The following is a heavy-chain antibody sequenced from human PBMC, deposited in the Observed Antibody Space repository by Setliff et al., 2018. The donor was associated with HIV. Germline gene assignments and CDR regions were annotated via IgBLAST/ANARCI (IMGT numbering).Heavy chain of an antibody. V-gene: IGHV3-48*01. CDR1: GFTFSDYW. J-gene: IGHJ5*02. Sequence: SGGSLRLSCIASGFTFSDYWMTWVRQAPGKGLEWVSHIHPSGTIIYYADSVRGRFTISRDNSKNTLYLQMNSLRAEDTAVYYCARESDSGNFWSGSTGYWFDPWGQGTLVTVSS. D-gene: IGHD3-3*01. CDR3: ARESDSGNFWSGSTGYWFDP. CDR2: IHPSGTII.